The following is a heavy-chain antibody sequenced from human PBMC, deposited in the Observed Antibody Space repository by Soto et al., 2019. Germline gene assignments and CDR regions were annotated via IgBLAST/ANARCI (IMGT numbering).Heavy chain of an antibody. J-gene: IGHJ6*02. D-gene: IGHD6-19*01. V-gene: IGHV1-18*01. CDR3: ARDWGQQWLAYGMDV. Sequence: QVQLVQSGAEVKKPGASVKVSRKASGYTFTNYGISWVRQAPGQGLEWMGWISTYNGHTTSAQKPQGRVTMTTDTSTNTAYMELRSLRSDDTAVYYCARDWGQQWLAYGMDVWGQGTTVTVSS. CDR2: ISTYNGHT. CDR1: GYTFTNYG.